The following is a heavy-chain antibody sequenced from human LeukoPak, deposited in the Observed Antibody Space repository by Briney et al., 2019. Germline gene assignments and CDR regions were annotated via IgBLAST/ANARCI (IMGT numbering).Heavy chain of an antibody. Sequence: SETLSLTCTVSGGSISSYCWSWIRQPPGKGLEWIGYIYYSGSTNYNPSLKRRVTISVDTSKNQFSLKLRSVTAADTAVYYCARPLIAHDAFDIWGKGTMVTVSS. D-gene: IGHD2-21*01. CDR1: GGSISSYC. CDR3: ARPLIAHDAFDI. V-gene: IGHV4-59*08. CDR2: IYYSGST. J-gene: IGHJ3*02.